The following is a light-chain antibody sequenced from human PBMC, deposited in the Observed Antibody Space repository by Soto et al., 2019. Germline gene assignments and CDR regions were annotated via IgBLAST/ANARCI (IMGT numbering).Light chain of an antibody. V-gene: IGKV1-5*03. Sequence: DIQMTQSPSTLYASVGDRVTITCRASQSISSWLAWYQQKPGKAPKLLIYKASSLESGVPSRFSGSGSGTEFTLTISSLQPDDFATYYCQPYNSLYTFGPGTKLEIK. CDR2: KAS. J-gene: IGKJ2*01. CDR1: QSISSW. CDR3: QPYNSLYT.